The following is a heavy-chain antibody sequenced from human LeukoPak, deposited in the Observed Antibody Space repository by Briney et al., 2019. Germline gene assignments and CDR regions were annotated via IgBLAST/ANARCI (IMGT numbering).Heavy chain of an antibody. CDR1: GSIFNNYW. V-gene: IGHV3-74*01. Sequence: GGSLRLPCAASGSIFNNYWMHWVRQTPGEGPLWLSRINGDGSSTSYTHSVQGRFIISRDNAKNTLYLQMNSLRAEDTAVYYCTRQWHTPSDYWGQGTLVTVSS. D-gene: IGHD6-19*01. CDR3: TRQWHTPSDY. J-gene: IGHJ4*02. CDR2: INGDGSST.